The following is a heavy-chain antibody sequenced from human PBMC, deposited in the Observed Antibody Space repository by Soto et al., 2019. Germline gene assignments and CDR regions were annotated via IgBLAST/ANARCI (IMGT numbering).Heavy chain of an antibody. V-gene: IGHV3-30*18. CDR1: GFTFSSYG. Sequence: QVQLVESGGGVVQPGRSLRLSCAASGFTFSSYGVHWVRQAPGKGLEWVAVISYDGSNKYYADSVKGRFTISRDNSKNTLYLQINSLRAEDTAVYYCAKTTCTNGVCYTWEYYFDYWGQGTLVTVSS. CDR2: ISYDGSNK. CDR3: AKTTCTNGVCYTWEYYFDY. D-gene: IGHD2-8*01. J-gene: IGHJ4*02.